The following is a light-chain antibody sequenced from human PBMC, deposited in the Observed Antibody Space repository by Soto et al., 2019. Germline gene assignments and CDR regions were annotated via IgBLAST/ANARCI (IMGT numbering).Light chain of an antibody. CDR3: HKYLHAPT. CDR2: ATS. CDR1: QAISSY. J-gene: IGKJ4*01. V-gene: IGKV1-27*01. Sequence: DIQLTQSPSSLSASVGDRVTITCRASQAISSYLAWYQQKPGKVPELLIYATSTLQSGAQSRFSGSGYGTDFTLTISSLQREDVATYYCHKYLHAPTFGGGTKVEIK.